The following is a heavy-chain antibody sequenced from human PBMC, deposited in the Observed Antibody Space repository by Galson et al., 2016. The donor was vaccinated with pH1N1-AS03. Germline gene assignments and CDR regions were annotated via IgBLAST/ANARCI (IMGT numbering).Heavy chain of an antibody. CDR1: GFTFSRNA. Sequence: SLRLSCAASGFTFSRNAMYWVRQAPGKGLEFVSAISSSGGSTYYANSVKDRFIISRDNSKNMLYLQMGSLRAEDKAVYYCVRGDPVTAGGTGCDYWGQGTLVTVS. J-gene: IGHJ4*02. V-gene: IGHV3-64*01. CDR3: VRGDPVTAGGTGCDY. D-gene: IGHD6-13*01. CDR2: ISSSGGST.